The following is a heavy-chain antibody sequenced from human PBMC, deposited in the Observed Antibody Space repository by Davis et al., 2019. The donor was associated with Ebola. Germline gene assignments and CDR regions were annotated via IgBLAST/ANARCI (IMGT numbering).Heavy chain of an antibody. V-gene: IGHV3-23*01. D-gene: IGHD4-11*01. CDR3: ARGGETVTGTASHGMDV. J-gene: IGHJ6*02. CDR2: LSGSGGLS. CDR1: GFIVSSYY. Sequence: GGSLRLSCAASGFIVSSYYMSWVRQAPGKGLEWVSALSGSGGLSYYADSVKGRFTISRDNSKNTLYLQMNSLTAEDTAVYYCARGGETVTGTASHGMDVWGQGTTVTVSS.